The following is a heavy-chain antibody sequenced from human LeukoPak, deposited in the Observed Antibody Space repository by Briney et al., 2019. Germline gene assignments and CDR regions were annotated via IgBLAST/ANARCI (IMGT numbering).Heavy chain of an antibody. Sequence: GSLRLSCAASGFTFSSCSMNWVRQAPGKGLEWVSAISGSGGSTYYADSVKGRFTISRDNSKNTLYLQMNSLRAEDMAVYYCAKDSGDSSGWYPFDYWGQGTLVTVSS. J-gene: IGHJ4*02. CDR1: GFTFSSCS. CDR3: AKDSGDSSGWYPFDY. D-gene: IGHD6-19*01. V-gene: IGHV3-23*01. CDR2: ISGSGGST.